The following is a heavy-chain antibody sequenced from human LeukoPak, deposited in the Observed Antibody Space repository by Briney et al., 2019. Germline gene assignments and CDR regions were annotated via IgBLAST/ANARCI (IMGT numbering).Heavy chain of an antibody. V-gene: IGHV3-7*01. J-gene: IGHJ6*03. CDR2: IKQDGSEK. CDR3: ARVVGAIGYYYYYMDV. CDR1: GFTFSSNW. Sequence: PGGSLRLSCAASGFTFSSNWMSWVRQAPGKGLEWVANIKQDGSEKYYVDSVKGRFTISRDNAKNSLYLQMNSLRAEDTAVYYCARVVGAIGYYYYYMDVWGKGTTVTVSS. D-gene: IGHD1-26*01.